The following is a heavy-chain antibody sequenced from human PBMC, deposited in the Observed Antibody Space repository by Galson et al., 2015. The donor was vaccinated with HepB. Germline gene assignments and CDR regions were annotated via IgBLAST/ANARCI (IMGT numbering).Heavy chain of an antibody. Sequence: CAISGYSVSSNSASWNWIRQSPSEGLEWLGRTYYRSKWYDDYALSVKSRITISPDTSKNQFSLHLNPVTPEDTAVYYCARDLGATAFDYWGQGTLVTVSP. CDR2: TYYRSKWYD. CDR1: GYSVSSNSAS. D-gene: IGHD3-16*01. V-gene: IGHV6-1*01. J-gene: IGHJ4*02. CDR3: ARDLGATAFDY.